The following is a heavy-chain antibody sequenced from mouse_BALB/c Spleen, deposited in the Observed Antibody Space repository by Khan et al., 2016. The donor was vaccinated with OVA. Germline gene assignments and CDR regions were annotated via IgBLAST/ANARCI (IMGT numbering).Heavy chain of an antibody. Sequence: VQLKQSGPELVRPGASVKISCKASGYSFTGYFMNWVMQSPGKSLEWIGRINPHIGETFYNQRFKDKATLTGDESSSTAHMELRSLASEDSAVYYCTRIYRSGFDYWGQGTTLTVSS. CDR3: TRIYRSGFDY. CDR2: INPHIGET. V-gene: IGHV1-20*02. CDR1: GYSFTGYF. D-gene: IGHD1-1*01. J-gene: IGHJ2*01.